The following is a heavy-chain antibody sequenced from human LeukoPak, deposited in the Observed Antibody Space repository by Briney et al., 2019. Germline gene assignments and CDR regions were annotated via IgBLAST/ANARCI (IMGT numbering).Heavy chain of an antibody. CDR1: GFTFSSYS. J-gene: IGHJ4*02. Sequence: GGSLRPSCAASGFTFSSYSMNWVRQAPGKGLEWVSSISSSSSYIYYADSVKGRFTISRDNAKNSLYLQMNSLRAEDTAVYYCARRGQLVPYFDYWGQGTLVTVSS. D-gene: IGHD6-6*01. CDR3: ARRGQLVPYFDY. CDR2: ISSSSSYI. V-gene: IGHV3-21*01.